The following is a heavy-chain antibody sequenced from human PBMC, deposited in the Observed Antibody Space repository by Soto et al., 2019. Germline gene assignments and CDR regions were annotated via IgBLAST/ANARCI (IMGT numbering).Heavy chain of an antibody. D-gene: IGHD2-15*01. CDR3: AKVPPYCSGGSCYLQNFDY. CDR2: ISGSGGST. CDR1: GFTFSSYA. Sequence: PGGSLRLSCAASGFTFSSYAMSWARQAPGKGLEWVSAISGSGGSTYYADSVKGRFTISRDNSKNTLYLQMNSLRAEDTAVYYCAKVPPYCSGGSCYLQNFDYWGQGTLVTVSS. V-gene: IGHV3-23*01. J-gene: IGHJ4*02.